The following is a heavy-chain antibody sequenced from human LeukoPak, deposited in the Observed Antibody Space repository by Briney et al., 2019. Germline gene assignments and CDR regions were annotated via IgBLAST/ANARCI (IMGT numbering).Heavy chain of an antibody. CDR1: GFTFSSYS. J-gene: IGHJ4*02. D-gene: IGHD5-24*01. Sequence: GGSLRLSCAASGFTFSSYSMNWVRQAPGKGLEWVSYIIFSSSTIYYADSVKGRFTISRDNAKNSLYLQMDSLRAEDTAVYYCARSRDGYNLFDYWGQGTLVTVSS. CDR2: IIFSSSTI. CDR3: ARSRDGYNLFDY. V-gene: IGHV3-48*01.